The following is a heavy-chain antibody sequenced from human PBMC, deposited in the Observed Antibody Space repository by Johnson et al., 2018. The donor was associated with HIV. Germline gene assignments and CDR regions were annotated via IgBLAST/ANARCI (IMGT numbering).Heavy chain of an antibody. CDR3: TTDRVGSGNHDAFDI. D-gene: IGHD1-26*01. J-gene: IGHJ3*02. V-gene: IGHV3-15*01. CDR2: IKSKTDGGTT. CDR1: GFTFSNAW. Sequence: VQLVESGGGLVKPGGSLRLSCAASGFTFSNAWMSWVRQAPGKGLEWVGRIKSKTDGGTTDYAAPGKGRFTISRDESKNTLYLKMNSLKSEDTAVYYCTTDRVGSGNHDAFDIWGQGTIVTVSS.